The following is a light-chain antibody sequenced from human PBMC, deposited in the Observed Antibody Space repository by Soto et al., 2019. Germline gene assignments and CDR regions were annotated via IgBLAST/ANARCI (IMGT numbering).Light chain of an antibody. J-gene: IGKJ1*01. V-gene: IGKV1-5*03. CDR1: QTISSW. Sequence: DIQMTQSPSTLSGSVGDRVTITCRASQTISSWLAWYQQKRGKAPKLLIYEASTLKSGVPSRFSGSGSGTEFPLTISSLQPDDFATYYCQHYNSYSEAFGQGTKVDIK. CDR3: QHYNSYSEA. CDR2: EAS.